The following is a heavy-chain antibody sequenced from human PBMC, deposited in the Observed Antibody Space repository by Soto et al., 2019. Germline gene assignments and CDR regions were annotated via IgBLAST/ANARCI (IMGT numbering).Heavy chain of an antibody. CDR2: IYHTGDT. J-gene: IGHJ6*02. Sequence: QVQLQQSGPGLVKPSETLSLTCTVSSGPSRSHNWGWIRQPPGGGLEWLGYIYHTGDTSYNPSLSSRVTISADTSTNHISLTLRSVTAADTAVYYCVRQGIGDLHGLVDVWGQGTRVSVSS. CDR1: SGPSRSHN. D-gene: IGHD3-10*01. V-gene: IGHV4-59*08. CDR3: VRQGIGDLHGLVDV.